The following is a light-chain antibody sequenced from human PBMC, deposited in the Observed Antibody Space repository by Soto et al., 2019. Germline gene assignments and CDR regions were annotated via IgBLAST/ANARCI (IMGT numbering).Light chain of an antibody. V-gene: IGLV2-14*01. CDR3: CSYAGSYPFV. Sequence: SVLTQPASVSGSPGQSITISCTGSSSDIGAYNYVSWFQQYPGKAPKLIISEVSNRPSGVSNRFSGSKSGTAASLTISGLQTEDEADYYCCSYAGSYPFVFGTGTKVTVL. CDR2: EVS. CDR1: SSDIGAYNY. J-gene: IGLJ1*01.